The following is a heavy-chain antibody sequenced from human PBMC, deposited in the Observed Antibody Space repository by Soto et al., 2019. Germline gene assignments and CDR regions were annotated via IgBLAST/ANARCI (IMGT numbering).Heavy chain of an antibody. D-gene: IGHD3-10*01. CDR2: IYYSGST. CDR1: GGSISSGGYY. J-gene: IGHJ4*02. V-gene: IGHV4-31*03. CDR3: ARGRVLLWFGEALVESFDY. Sequence: QVQLQESGPGLVKPSQTLSLTCTVSGGSISSGGYYWSWIRQHPGKGLEWIGYIYYSGSTYYNPSIKSRVTISVDTSKNQFSLKLSSVTAADTAVYYCARGRVLLWFGEALVESFDYWGQGTLVTVSS.